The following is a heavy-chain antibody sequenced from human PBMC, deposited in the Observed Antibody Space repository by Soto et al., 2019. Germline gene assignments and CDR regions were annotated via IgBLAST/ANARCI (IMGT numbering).Heavy chain of an antibody. CDR1: GDSLRRGFHH. CDR2: IDTNGDT. D-gene: IGHD2-8*01. J-gene: IGHJ4*02. CDR3: ARGTVYYCPNDKCGFFFDH. Sequence: QVQLQESGSGLLKPSQTLSLDCSVSGDSLRRGFHHWSWIRQTPGKGLQLIGYIDTNGDTHYDPSLRNRLNMSIVTTESRFSLKVTSVTAADTAFYYCARGTVYYCPNDKCGFFFDHWGQGALVTVTS. V-gene: IGHV4-31*03.